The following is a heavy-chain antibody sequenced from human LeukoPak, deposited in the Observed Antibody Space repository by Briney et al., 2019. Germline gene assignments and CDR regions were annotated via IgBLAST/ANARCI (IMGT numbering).Heavy chain of an antibody. D-gene: IGHD3-16*01. Sequence: SVTVSCKASGGTFSSYAISWVRQAPGQGLEWMGGIIPIFGTANYAQKFQGRVTITTDESTSTAYMELSSLRSEDTAVYYCARATFGGSYFDYWGQGTLVTVSS. CDR1: GGTFSSYA. CDR3: ARATFGGSYFDY. J-gene: IGHJ4*02. CDR2: IIPIFGTA. V-gene: IGHV1-69*05.